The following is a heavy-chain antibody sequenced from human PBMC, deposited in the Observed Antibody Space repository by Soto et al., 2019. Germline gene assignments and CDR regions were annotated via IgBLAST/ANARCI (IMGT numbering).Heavy chain of an antibody. Sequence: GSLRLSCAASGFTFSSYAMSWVRQAPGKGLEWVSAISGSGGSTYYADSVKGRFTISRDNSKNTLYLQMNSLRAEDTAVYYCYYYYDSSGYYYYYYGMDVWGKGTTVTVSS. CDR1: GFTFSSYA. J-gene: IGHJ6*04. D-gene: IGHD3-22*01. CDR2: ISGSGGST. V-gene: IGHV3-23*01. CDR3: YYYYDSSGYYYYYYGMDV.